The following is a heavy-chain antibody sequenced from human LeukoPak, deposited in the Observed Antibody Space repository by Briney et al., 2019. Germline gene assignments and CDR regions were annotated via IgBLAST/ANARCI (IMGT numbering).Heavy chain of an antibody. V-gene: IGHV4-34*01. CDR3: ARGRYTFGGVIVSDY. Sequence: PSETLSLTCAVYGGSFSGYYWSWIRQPPGKGLEWIGEINHSGSTNYNPSLKSRVTISVDTSKNQFSLKLSSVTAADTAVYYCARGRYTFGGVIVSDYWGQGTLVTVSS. D-gene: IGHD3-16*02. CDR2: INHSGST. J-gene: IGHJ4*02. CDR1: GGSFSGYY.